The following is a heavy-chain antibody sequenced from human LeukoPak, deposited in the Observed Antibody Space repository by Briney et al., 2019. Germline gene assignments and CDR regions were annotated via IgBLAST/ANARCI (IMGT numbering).Heavy chain of an antibody. D-gene: IGHD5-24*01. CDR2: IHHSGST. J-gene: IGHJ4*02. Sequence: SETLSLTCAVYGGSFSAYYWSWIRQSPGKGLEWIGEIHHSGSTKYNPSLKSRVTISVDMSLSQFSLKLTSVTAADTAVYYCATEEGYNAYWGQGILVTVSS. CDR3: ATEEGYNAY. CDR1: GGSFSAYY. V-gene: IGHV4-34*01.